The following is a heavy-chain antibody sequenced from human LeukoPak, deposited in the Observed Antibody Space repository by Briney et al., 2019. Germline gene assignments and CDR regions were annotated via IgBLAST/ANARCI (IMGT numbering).Heavy chain of an antibody. J-gene: IGHJ4*02. CDR1: GYTFTSYG. V-gene: IGHV1-18*01. CDR3: ARSRYSGYDEKYYFDY. CDR2: ISAYNGNT. Sequence: ASVKVSCKASGYTFTSYGISWVRQAPGQGLEWMGWISAYNGNTNYAQKLQGRVTMTTDTSTSTAYMELRSLRSDDTAVYYCARSRYSGYDEKYYFDYWGQGTLVTVSS. D-gene: IGHD5-12*01.